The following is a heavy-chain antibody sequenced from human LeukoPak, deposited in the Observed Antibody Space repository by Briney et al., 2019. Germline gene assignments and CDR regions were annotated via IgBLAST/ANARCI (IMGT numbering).Heavy chain of an antibody. V-gene: IGHV3-23*01. J-gene: IGHJ4*02. Sequence: GGSLRLSCAASGFTFSTFAMIWVRQPPGKGLEWVSSIFPSGGEIHYADSVKGRFTISRDNSKNTLYLQMNSLRAEDTAVYYCAKDLVKGSYRYRYYFDYWGQGTLVTVSS. CDR1: GFTFSTFA. D-gene: IGHD3-16*02. CDR3: AKDLVKGSYRYRYYFDY. CDR2: IFPSGGEI.